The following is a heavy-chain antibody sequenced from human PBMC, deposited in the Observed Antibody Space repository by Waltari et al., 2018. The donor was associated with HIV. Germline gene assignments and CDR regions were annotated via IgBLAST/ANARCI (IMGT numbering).Heavy chain of an antibody. J-gene: IGHJ4*02. CDR1: NESFSSGGYN. V-gene: IGHV4-31*03. CDR3: ARGRSNGRGR. D-gene: IGHD6-13*01. Sequence: QVQLQESGPGLVKPSQTLFLTCTVSNESFSSGGYNRNWIRQRPVKGLEWLGHTYDIGVTYYNAPLRGRLTSSVDTSKSQFLLTLTSVTVADTGVYYCARGRSNGRGRWAQGTLVIVSS. CDR2: TYDIGVT.